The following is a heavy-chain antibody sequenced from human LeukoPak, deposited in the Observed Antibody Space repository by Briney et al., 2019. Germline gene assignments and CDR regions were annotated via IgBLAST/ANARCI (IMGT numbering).Heavy chain of an antibody. V-gene: IGHV1-46*01. CDR3: ARGRKYTSGYRVTELGSGYSDY. CDR1: GYSFTSYY. J-gene: IGHJ4*02. CDR2: INPSGSSA. Sequence: ASVKVSCKASGYSFTSYYMHWVRQAPGQGLEWMGFINPSGSSAAYAQKFQGRVTMTRNTSISTAYMELSSLRSEDTAVYYCARGRKYTSGYRVTELGSGYSDYWGQGTLVTVSS. D-gene: IGHD5-18*01.